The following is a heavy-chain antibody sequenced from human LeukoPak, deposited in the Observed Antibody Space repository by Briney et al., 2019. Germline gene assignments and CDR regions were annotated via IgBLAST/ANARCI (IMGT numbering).Heavy chain of an antibody. CDR1: GFTFSNYW. CDR3: ASDPVEWELLLDY. CDR2: IDNAGSIT. Sequence: PGGSLRLSCAASGFTFSNYWIHWVRHAPGKGLVWVSRIDNAGSITTYADSVKGRFTISRDNARNSVFLQMSGLRVEDTAAYYCASDPVEWELLLDYWGQGTLVTVSS. V-gene: IGHV3-74*03. J-gene: IGHJ4*02. D-gene: IGHD1-26*01.